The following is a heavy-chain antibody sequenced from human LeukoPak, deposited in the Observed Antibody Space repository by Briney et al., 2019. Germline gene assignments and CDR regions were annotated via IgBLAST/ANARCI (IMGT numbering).Heavy chain of an antibody. J-gene: IGHJ4*02. CDR1: GFSFSDYD. D-gene: IGHD1-26*01. V-gene: IGHV3-30*02. CDR3: AASEWELRSFDY. Sequence: GGSLRLSCAASGFSFSDYDIHWVRLAPGKGLEWVTFIRYDGSNTYAESVKGRFTISRDNSKNTLYLQMNSLRAEDTAVYYCAASEWELRSFDYWGQGTLVTVSS. CDR2: IRYDGSNT.